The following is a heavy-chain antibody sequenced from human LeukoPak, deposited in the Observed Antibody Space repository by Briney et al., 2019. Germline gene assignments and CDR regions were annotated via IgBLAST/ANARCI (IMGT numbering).Heavy chain of an antibody. Sequence: SETLSLTCTVSRGSISGSIRSYYWSWIRQPPGKGLEWIGNIYSSETTKYNPSLRSRATISGDTSKNQFSLKLSSVTAADTAVYYCARHFPYCGGACPYYYMDVWGKGTTVTVSS. V-gene: IGHV4-4*09. CDR2: IYSSETT. J-gene: IGHJ6*03. CDR1: RGSISGSIRSYY. D-gene: IGHD2-21*02. CDR3: ARHFPYCGGACPYYYMDV.